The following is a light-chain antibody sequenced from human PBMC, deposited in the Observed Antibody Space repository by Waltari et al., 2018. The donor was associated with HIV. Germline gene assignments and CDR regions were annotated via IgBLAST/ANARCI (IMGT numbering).Light chain of an antibody. Sequence: QSALTQPASVSGSPGQSIIISCTGTSSDVGGYNYVSWYQQHPGKAPKLMIYDVSNRPSGISNRCSGSKSGNTASLTISGLQAEDEADYYCSSYTSSSTLVVFGGGTKLTVL. CDR2: DVS. J-gene: IGLJ2*01. CDR1: SSDVGGYNY. V-gene: IGLV2-14*03. CDR3: SSYTSSSTLVV.